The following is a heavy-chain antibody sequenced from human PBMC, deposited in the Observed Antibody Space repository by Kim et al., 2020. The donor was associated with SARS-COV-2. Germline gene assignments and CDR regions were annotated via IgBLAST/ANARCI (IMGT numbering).Heavy chain of an antibody. V-gene: IGHV4-59*01. CDR3: ARGYGNYSRSFDY. J-gene: IGHJ4*02. CDR1: AGSISGYF. D-gene: IGHD3-22*01. Sequence: SETLSLTCTVSAGSISGYFWNWIRQPPGKGLDWIGSIYDSGGTNYNPSLKSRVTISVDTSKNQFSLNLSSVTAADTAVYYCARGYGNYSRSFDYWGQGILVGVSS. CDR2: IYDSGGT.